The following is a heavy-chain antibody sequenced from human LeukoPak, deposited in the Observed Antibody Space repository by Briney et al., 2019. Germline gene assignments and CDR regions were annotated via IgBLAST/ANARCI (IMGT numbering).Heavy chain of an antibody. J-gene: IGHJ4*02. CDR1: GGSISSHY. Sequence: SVTLSLTCTVSGGSISSHYWSWIRQPPGKGLEWIGYLYDYGRTKHNPSLNSRLTLSADTSKNQFSLRLSSVTAADTAVYFCATIKRGNIFGYFDFWGQGILVAVSS. CDR3: ATIKRGNIFGYFDF. D-gene: IGHD5-18*01. CDR2: LYDYGRT. V-gene: IGHV4-59*11.